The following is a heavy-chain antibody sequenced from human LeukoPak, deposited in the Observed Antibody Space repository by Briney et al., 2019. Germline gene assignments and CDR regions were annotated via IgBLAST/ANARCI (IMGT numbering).Heavy chain of an antibody. CDR2: ISGSGSKT. CDR1: GLTFSHFA. CDR3: AKHRRVAAGSNSDC. Sequence: GGSLRLSCVASGLTFSHFAMSWVRHTPGKGLEWVSAISGSGSKTYYLESVKGRFTISRDNSNNTLYLLMDSLRAEDTALYYCAKHRRVAAGSNSDCWGQGSLVTVSS. V-gene: IGHV3-23*01. D-gene: IGHD6-13*01. J-gene: IGHJ4*02.